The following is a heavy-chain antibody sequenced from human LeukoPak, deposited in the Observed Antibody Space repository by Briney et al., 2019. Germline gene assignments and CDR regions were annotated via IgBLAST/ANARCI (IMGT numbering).Heavy chain of an antibody. CDR1: GFNFDDHT. J-gene: IGHJ4*01. D-gene: IGHD6-13*01. Sequence: GGSLRLSCAASGFNFDDHTMHWVRQIPGKSLEWVSLNWDGGSTFYADSVKGRFTISRDTRKNFLYLQMISLRTEDTALYYCAKDLGKVIAAAGTSGFDSWGRGTLVTVSS. CDR2: NWDGGST. CDR3: AKDLGKVIAAAGTSGFDS. V-gene: IGHV3-43*01.